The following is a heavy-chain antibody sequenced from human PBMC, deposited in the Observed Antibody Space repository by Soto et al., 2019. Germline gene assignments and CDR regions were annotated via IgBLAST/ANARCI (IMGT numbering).Heavy chain of an antibody. CDR2: IRSKANNYAT. CDR3: TNPQVYYGMDV. Sequence: EVQLVESGGGLVQPGGFLKLSCAASGFTFSGSAVHWVRQASGKGLEWVGRIRSKANNYATAYAASVQGRFTIFRDDLKNTAYLQMNSLNTEDTAVYYCTNPQVYYGMDVWGQGTTVTVSS. J-gene: IGHJ6*02. V-gene: IGHV3-73*02. CDR1: GFTFSGSA.